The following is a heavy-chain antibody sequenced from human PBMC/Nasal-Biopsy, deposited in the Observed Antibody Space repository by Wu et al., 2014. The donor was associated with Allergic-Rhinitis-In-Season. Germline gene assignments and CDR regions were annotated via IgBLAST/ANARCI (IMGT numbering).Heavy chain of an antibody. CDR3: ARVDYADYADAGGTRLYFFDY. CDR1: GDSVDSHSII. J-gene: IGHJ4*02. Sequence: TLSLTCAVSGDSVDSHSIIVGLDPAAPGKGLEWIGNIYYNGNTNYNPSLQSRVTISIDRSKNQFSLKLNSVTAADTAVYYCARVDYADYADAGGTRLYFFDYWRRGPWSPSPQ. CDR2: IYYNGNT. V-gene: IGHV4-61*01. D-gene: IGHD4-17*01.